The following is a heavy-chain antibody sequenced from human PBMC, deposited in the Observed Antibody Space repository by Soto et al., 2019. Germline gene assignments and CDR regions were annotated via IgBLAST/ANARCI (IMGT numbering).Heavy chain of an antibody. CDR2: ISYDGSNK. CDR1: GFTFSSYA. V-gene: IGHV3-30-3*01. CDR3: ARESRGWSSYGMDV. Sequence: GGSLRLSCAAPGFTFSSYAMHWVRQAPGKGLEWVAVISYDGSNKYYADSVKGRFTISRDNSKNTLYLQMNSLRAEDTAVYYCARESRGWSSYGMDVWGQGTTVTVSS. J-gene: IGHJ6*02. D-gene: IGHD6-19*01.